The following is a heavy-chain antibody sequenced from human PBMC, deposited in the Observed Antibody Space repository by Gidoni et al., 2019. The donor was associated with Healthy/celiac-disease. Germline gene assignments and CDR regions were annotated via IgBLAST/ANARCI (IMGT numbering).Heavy chain of an antibody. CDR3: ARGFAGYGNDAFDI. D-gene: IGHD4-4*01. CDR2: FYYSGST. Sequence: LQLQYSGPGLVKSSQTLSLTSTVPGGSIRSSSNYWGWIGQPPGKGLEWIVSFYYSGSTTYNPSLKSRVTISIDTSKNQFSLNLSSVTAADTAVYYCARGFAGYGNDAFDIWGQGTMVTVSS. V-gene: IGHV4-39*01. J-gene: IGHJ3*02. CDR1: GGSIRSSSNY.